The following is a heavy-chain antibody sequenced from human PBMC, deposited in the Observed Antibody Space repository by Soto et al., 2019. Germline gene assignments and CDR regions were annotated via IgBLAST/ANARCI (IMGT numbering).Heavy chain of an antibody. CDR3: AREAYCSGGSCCGTYYYYGMDV. CDR2: IKQDGSEK. D-gene: IGHD2-15*01. Sequence: EVQLVESGGGLVQPGGSLRLSCAASGFTFSSYWMSWVRQAPGKGLEWVANIKQDGSEKYYVDSVKGRFTISRDNAKNSLYLQMNSLRAEDTAVYYCAREAYCSGGSCCGTYYYYGMDVWGQGTTVTVSS. CDR1: GFTFSSYW. J-gene: IGHJ6*02. V-gene: IGHV3-7*05.